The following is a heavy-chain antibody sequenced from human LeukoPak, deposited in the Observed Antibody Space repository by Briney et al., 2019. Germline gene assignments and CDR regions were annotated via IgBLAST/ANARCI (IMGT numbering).Heavy chain of an antibody. CDR3: ARRPMDTAMGFNWFDP. J-gene: IGHJ5*02. D-gene: IGHD5-18*01. CDR1: GYSFTSYW. V-gene: IGHV5-51*01. Sequence: GESLKISCKGSGYSFTSYWIGWVRQMPGKGLEWMGIICPGDSDTRYSPSFQGQVTISADKSISTAYLQWSSLKASDTAMYYCARRPMDTAMGFNWFDPWGQGTLVTVSS. CDR2: ICPGDSDT.